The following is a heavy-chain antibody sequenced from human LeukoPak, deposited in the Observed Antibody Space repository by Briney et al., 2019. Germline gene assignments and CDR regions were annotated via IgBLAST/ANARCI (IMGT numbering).Heavy chain of an antibody. V-gene: IGHV3-23*01. CDR3: AKDGIAAAGDAFDI. CDR2: ISGGGGTT. J-gene: IGHJ3*02. CDR1: GSTFSNYA. Sequence: GGSLRLSCAASGSTFSNYAMSWVRQAPGKGLEWVSAISGGGGTTYYADSVKGRFTISRDNSKNILYLQMNSLRAEDTAVYYCAKDGIAAAGDAFDIWGQGTMATVSS. D-gene: IGHD6-13*01.